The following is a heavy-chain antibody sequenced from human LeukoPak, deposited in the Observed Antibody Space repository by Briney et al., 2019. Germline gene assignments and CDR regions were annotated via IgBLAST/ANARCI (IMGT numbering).Heavy chain of an antibody. V-gene: IGHV4-59*01. CDR3: ARASYYYGSGSYSRFDP. J-gene: IGHJ5*02. CDR1: GASLSSYY. CDR2: MYSSGSN. Sequence: SETLSLTCTVSGASLSSYYWIWIRQPPGKGLEWIGYMYSSGSNNYNPSLKSRVTISVDTSKNQFSLRLSSVTAADTAVYYCARASYYYGSGSYSRFDPWGQGTLVTVSS. D-gene: IGHD3-10*01.